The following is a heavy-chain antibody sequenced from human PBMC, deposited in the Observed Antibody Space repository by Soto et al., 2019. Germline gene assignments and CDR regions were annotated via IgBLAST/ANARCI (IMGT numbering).Heavy chain of an antibody. J-gene: IGHJ6*02. D-gene: IGHD2-2*01. CDR1: GGTFSSYA. CDR2: IIPIFGTA. Sequence: ASVKVSCKASGGTFSSYAISWVRQAPGQGLEWMGGIIPIFGTANYAQKFQGRVTITADESTSTAYMELSSLRSEDTAVYYCAIKDCSSTSCYLSFSNYFGMDVWGQGTTVTVSS. V-gene: IGHV1-69*13. CDR3: AIKDCSSTSCYLSFSNYFGMDV.